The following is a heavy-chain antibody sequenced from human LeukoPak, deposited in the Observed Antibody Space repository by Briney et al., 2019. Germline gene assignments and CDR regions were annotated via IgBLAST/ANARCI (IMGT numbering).Heavy chain of an antibody. V-gene: IGHV4-61*02. Sequence: SQTLSLTCTVSGGSISSGSYYWSWIRQPAGKGLEWIGRIYTSGSTNYNPSLKSRVTISVDTSKNQFSLKLSSVTAADTAVYYCAREVKGGREVCFDPWGQGTRSPSPQ. CDR1: GGSISSGSYY. CDR2: IYTSGST. D-gene: IGHD1-26*01. J-gene: IGHJ5*02. CDR3: AREVKGGREVCFDP.